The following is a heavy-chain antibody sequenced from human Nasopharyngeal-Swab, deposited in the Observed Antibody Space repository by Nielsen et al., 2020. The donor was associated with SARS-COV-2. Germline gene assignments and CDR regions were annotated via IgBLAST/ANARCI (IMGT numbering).Heavy chain of an antibody. Sequence: GGSLRLSCAASGFTFDDYGMSWVRQAPGKGLEWVSGINWNGGSTGYADSGKGRFTISRDNAKNSLYLQMNSLRAEDTALYYCARDGGDYYGSGSYDYYFDYGGQGTLVTVSS. D-gene: IGHD3-10*01. J-gene: IGHJ4*02. CDR1: GFTFDDYG. CDR3: ARDGGDYYGSGSYDYYFDY. CDR2: INWNGGST. V-gene: IGHV3-20*04.